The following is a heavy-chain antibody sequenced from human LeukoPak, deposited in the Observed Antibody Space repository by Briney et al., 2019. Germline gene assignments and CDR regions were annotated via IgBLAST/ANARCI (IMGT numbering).Heavy chain of an antibody. CDR3: ARKSSGYDY. Sequence: GGSLRLSCKGSGYSFTSYWIGWVRQMPGKGLEWMGIIYPRDSDTRYSPSFQGQVIISADKSISTAYLQWSSLKASDTAMYYCARKSSGYDYWGQGTLVTVSS. CDR1: GYSFTSYW. J-gene: IGHJ4*02. V-gene: IGHV5-51*01. CDR2: IYPRDSDT. D-gene: IGHD6-19*01.